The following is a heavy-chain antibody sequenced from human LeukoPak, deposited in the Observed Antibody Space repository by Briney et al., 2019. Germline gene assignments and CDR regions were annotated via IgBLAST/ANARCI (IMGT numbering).Heavy chain of an antibody. V-gene: IGHV5-51*01. Sequence: GESLKISCKASGYSFTTYWIAWVRQMPGKGLEWMGIIYPGDSDTRYSPSFQGQVTISADKSISTAYLQWSSLKASDTAMYYCARDGLYSYGSAAKCYFDYWGQGTLVTGSS. J-gene: IGHJ4*02. CDR2: IYPGDSDT. CDR1: GYSFTTYW. D-gene: IGHD5-18*01. CDR3: ARDGLYSYGSAAKCYFDY.